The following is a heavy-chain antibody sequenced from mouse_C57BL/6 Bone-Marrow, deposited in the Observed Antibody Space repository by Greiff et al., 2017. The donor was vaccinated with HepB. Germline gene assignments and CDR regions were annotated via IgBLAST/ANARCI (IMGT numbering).Heavy chain of an antibody. J-gene: IGHJ2*01. CDR2: IYPGSGST. V-gene: IGHV1-55*01. CDR3: ARSIYFDY. Sequence: VQLQQPGAELVRPGTSVKLSCKASGYTFTSYWMHWVKQRPGQGLEWIGDIYPGSGSTNYNEKFKSKATLTVDTSSSTAYMQLSSLTSEDSAVYYCARSIYFDYWGQGTTLTVSS. CDR1: GYTFTSYW.